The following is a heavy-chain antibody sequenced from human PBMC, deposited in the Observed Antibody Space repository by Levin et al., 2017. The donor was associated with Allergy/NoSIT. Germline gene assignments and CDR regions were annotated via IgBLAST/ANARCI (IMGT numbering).Heavy chain of an antibody. CDR2: ISAYNGNT. D-gene: IGHD6-13*01. CDR3: ATAPGGIAADHQLYYYYYYGMDV. CDR1: GYTFTSYG. Sequence: ASVKVSCKASGYTFTSYGISWVRQAPGQGLEWMGWISAYNGNTNYAQKLQGRVTMTTDTSTSTAYMELRSLRSDDTAVYYCATAPGGIAADHQLYYYYYYGMDVWGQGTTVTVSS. V-gene: IGHV1-18*01. J-gene: IGHJ6*02.